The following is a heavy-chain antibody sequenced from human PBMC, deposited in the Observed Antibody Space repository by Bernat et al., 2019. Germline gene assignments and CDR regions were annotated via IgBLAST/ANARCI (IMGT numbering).Heavy chain of an antibody. CDR3: ARENVVTPFDY. CDR1: GFTFSSYA. J-gene: IGHJ4*02. V-gene: IGHV3-30-3*01. CDR2: ISYDGSNK. Sequence: QVQLVESGGGVVQPGRSLRLSCAASGFTFSSYAMHWVRQAPGKGLEWVAVISYDGSNKYYADSVKGRFTISRDNSKNTLYLQMNSLRAEDTTVYYCARENVVTPFDYWGQGTLVTVSS. D-gene: IGHD4-23*01.